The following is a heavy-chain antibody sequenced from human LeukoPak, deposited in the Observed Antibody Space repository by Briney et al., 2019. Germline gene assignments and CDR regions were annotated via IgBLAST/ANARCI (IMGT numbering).Heavy chain of an antibody. Sequence: GGSLRLSCSASGLTVTNAWMNWVRQAPGEGLDWVGRIASKTDGGATDYAAPVKGRFTISRDDSKNTLNLQMNSLKTEDTAVYYCTTGIRGDWGQGTLGTVSS. J-gene: IGHJ4*02. CDR1: GLTVTNAW. CDR2: IASKTDGGAT. V-gene: IGHV3-15*07. D-gene: IGHD3-10*01. CDR3: TTGIRGD.